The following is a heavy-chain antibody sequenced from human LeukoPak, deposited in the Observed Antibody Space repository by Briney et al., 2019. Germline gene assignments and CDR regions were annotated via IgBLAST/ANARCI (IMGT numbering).Heavy chain of an antibody. Sequence: GGSLRLSCAASGFTFSSYAMSWVRQAPGKGLEWVSAISGSGGSTYYADSVKGRFTISRDNSKNTLYLQMNSLRAEDTAVYYCAKDASYSSSWYSEYFQHWGQGTLVTVSS. J-gene: IGHJ1*01. CDR2: ISGSGGST. CDR1: GFTFSSYA. D-gene: IGHD6-13*01. CDR3: AKDASYSSSWYSEYFQH. V-gene: IGHV3-23*01.